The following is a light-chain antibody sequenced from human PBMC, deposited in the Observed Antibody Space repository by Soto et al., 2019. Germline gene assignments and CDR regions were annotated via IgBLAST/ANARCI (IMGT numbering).Light chain of an antibody. Sequence: EIVMTQSPATLSVSPGERATLSCRASQSVGSDLAWYQQRPGQAPRLVIFGASTRATGLPARFSGSGSGTEFTLTISSLQSEDLAVYYCQQYNNWPPYTFGQGTKLEIK. CDR3: QQYNNWPPYT. CDR1: QSVGSD. J-gene: IGKJ2*01. V-gene: IGKV3-15*01. CDR2: GAS.